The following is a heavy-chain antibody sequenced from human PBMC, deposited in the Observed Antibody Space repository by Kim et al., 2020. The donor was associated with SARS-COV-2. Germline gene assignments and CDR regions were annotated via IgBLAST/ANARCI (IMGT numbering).Heavy chain of an antibody. CDR2: IIPIFGTA. J-gene: IGHJ4*02. D-gene: IGHD6-25*01. CDR3: ARVEESRLYFDY. CDR1: GGTFSSYA. V-gene: IGHV1-69*13. Sequence: SVKVSCKASGGTFSSYAISWVRQAPGQGLEWMGGIIPIFGTANYAQKFQGRVTITADESTSTAYMELSSLRSEDTAVYYCARVEESRLYFDYWGQGTLVTVSS.